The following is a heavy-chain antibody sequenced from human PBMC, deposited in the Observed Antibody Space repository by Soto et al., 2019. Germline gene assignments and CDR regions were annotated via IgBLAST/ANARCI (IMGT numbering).Heavy chain of an antibody. V-gene: IGHV4-30-4*01. CDR1: GGSINTVNYY. CDR2: IHNGGTT. Sequence: QVQLQESGPGLVKPSQTLSLTCTVSGGSINTVNYYWSWIRQSPDKGLEWIGHIHNGGTTYNNPSLTSRVTISVDTSNNQSSLKLSSVSAADTAGYYCARGPSGDKVDYWGQGTLVTVSS. J-gene: IGHJ4*02. D-gene: IGHD7-27*01. CDR3: ARGPSGDKVDY.